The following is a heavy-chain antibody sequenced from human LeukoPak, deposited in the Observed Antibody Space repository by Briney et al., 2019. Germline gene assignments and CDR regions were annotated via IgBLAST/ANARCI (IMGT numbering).Heavy chain of an antibody. D-gene: IGHD3-22*01. CDR3: ARDPYYYDVWMGYYYYYMDV. CDR1: GYTFTGYY. J-gene: IGHJ6*03. V-gene: IGHV1-2*02. CDR2: INPNSGGT. Sequence: APVKVSCKASGYTFTGYYMHWVRQAPGQGLEWMGWINPNSGGTNYAQKFQGRVTMTRDTSISTAYMELSRLRSDDTAVYYCARDPYYYDVWMGYYYYYMDVWGKGTTVTVSS.